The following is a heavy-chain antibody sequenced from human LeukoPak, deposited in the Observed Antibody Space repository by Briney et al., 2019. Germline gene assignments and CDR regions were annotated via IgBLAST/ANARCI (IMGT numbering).Heavy chain of an antibody. D-gene: IGHD2-2*01. V-gene: IGHV4-61*01. J-gene: IGHJ4*02. CDR1: GGSVSSGSYY. CDR3: ARSHCGSTSCPDYFDY. CDR2: IYYSGST. Sequence: SETLSLTCTVSGGSVSSGSYYWSWIRQPPGKGLEWIGYIYYSGSTNYNPSLKSRVTISVDTSKNQFSLKLSSVTAADTAVYYCARSHCGSTSCPDYFDYWGQGTLVTVSS.